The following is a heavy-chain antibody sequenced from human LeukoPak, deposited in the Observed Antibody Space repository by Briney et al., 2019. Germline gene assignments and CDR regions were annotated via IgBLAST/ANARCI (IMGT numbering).Heavy chain of an antibody. J-gene: IGHJ4*02. CDR1: GFPFSGHR. D-gene: IGHD3/OR15-3a*01. CDR3: AKDDIWTGYSLDY. Sequence: PGGSLRLSCAASGFPFSGHRMQWVRQAPGKGLGGVADIRYDGSNKHYEGSMKGRFTISRDNSKHTLYLQLNSLKTGDTALFFFAKDDIWTGYSLDYWGQGTLVTVSS. V-gene: IGHV3-30*02. CDR2: IRYDGSNK.